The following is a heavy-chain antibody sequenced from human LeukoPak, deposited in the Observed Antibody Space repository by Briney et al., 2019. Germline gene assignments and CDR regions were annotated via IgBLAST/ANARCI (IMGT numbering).Heavy chain of an antibody. CDR1: GYIFTDYF. CDR2: INSNTGGT. V-gene: IGHV1-2*02. J-gene: IGHJ4*02. CDR3: ARDLGITCISTSCPPDY. Sequence: ASVKVSCKASGYIFTDYFVHWLRQAPGQGLEWMGWINSNTGGTNYVQKFQGRVTMTRDTSISTLYMELSSLRSDDTAVYYCARDLGITCISTSCPPDYWGQGTLVTVSS. D-gene: IGHD2-2*01.